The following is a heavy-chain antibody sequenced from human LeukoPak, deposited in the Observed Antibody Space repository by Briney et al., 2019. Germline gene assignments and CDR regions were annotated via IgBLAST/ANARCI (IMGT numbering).Heavy chain of an antibody. J-gene: IGHJ4*02. CDR2: IRSAVETT. CDR3: AKHFCTGLDCSLFDS. Sequence: GGSQRLSCAASGFTMSHYGVSWVRQAPGKGLEWISGIRSAVETTHYADSVKGRFIISRDNSKNALSLQLNSLRPEDTALYYCAKHFCTGLDCSLFDSWGQGTLVTVSS. V-gene: IGHV3-23*01. CDR1: GFTMSHYG. D-gene: IGHD3/OR15-3a*01.